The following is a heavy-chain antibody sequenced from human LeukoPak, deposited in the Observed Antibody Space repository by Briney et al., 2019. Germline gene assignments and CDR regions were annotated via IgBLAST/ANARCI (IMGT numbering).Heavy chain of an antibody. J-gene: IGHJ4*02. V-gene: IGHV4-39*01. CDR1: GASISSSSYY. CDR3: ASTLTYYYASGSYYIDC. Sequence: PSETLSLTCTVSGASISSSSYYWGWIRQPPGRGLEWIGSIFYSGSTYYNPSVKSRVTMSVDTSKNQFSLKLRSVTAADTAVYYRASTLTYYYASGSYYIDCWGQGTLVTVSS. CDR2: IFYSGST. D-gene: IGHD3-10*01.